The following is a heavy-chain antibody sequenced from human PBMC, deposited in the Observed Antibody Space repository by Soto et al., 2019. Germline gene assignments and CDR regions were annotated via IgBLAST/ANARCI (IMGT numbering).Heavy chain of an antibody. CDR3: ARPRRGYSYGPPLDY. V-gene: IGHV4-34*01. J-gene: IGHJ4*02. D-gene: IGHD5-18*01. Sequence: SETLSLTCAVYGGSFSGYYWSWIRQPPGKGLEWIGEINHSGSTNYNPSLKSRVTISVDTSKNQFSLKLSSVTAADTAVYYCARPRRGYSYGPPLDYWGQGTLVTVSS. CDR1: GGSFSGYY. CDR2: INHSGST.